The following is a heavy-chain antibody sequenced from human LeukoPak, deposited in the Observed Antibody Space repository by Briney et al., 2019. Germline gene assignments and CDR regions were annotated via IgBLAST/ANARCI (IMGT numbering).Heavy chain of an antibody. CDR3: ARPMTNCYMDV. V-gene: IGHV4-39*01. Sequence: SETLSLTCTVSGGSISSKSYYWGWIRQPPGKGLEWIGRIYYSGSTYYNPSLKSRVNISVDTSKNQFSLKLSSVTAADTAVYYCARPMTNCYMDVWGKGTTVTVSS. D-gene: IGHD4-11*01. CDR2: IYYSGST. J-gene: IGHJ6*03. CDR1: GGSISSKSYY.